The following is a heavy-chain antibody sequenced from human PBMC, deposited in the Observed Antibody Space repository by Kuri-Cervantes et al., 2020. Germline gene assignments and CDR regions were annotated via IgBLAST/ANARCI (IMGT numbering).Heavy chain of an antibody. J-gene: IGHJ4*02. CDR1: GCSFTNYW. CDR3: ARVVGTTAPNY. D-gene: IGHD1-26*01. Sequence: SCKGSGCSFTNYWIGWVRQAPGKGLEWVANINQDGSEKYYVDSVKGRFTISRDNANNSLYLQMNSLRAEDTAVYYCARVVGTTAPNYWGQGTLVTVSS. CDR2: INQDGSEK. V-gene: IGHV3-7*01.